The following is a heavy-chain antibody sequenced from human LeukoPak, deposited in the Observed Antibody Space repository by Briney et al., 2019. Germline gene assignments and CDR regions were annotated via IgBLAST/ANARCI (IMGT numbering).Heavy chain of an antibody. D-gene: IGHD2-21*02. V-gene: IGHV3-23*01. CDR2: ISGSGGST. CDR3: AKDRVVVTATPPYFDY. Sequence: PGGSLRLSCAASGFTFSSYAMSWVRQAPEKGLEWVSAISGSGGSTYYADSVKGRFTISRDNSKNTLYLQMDSLRAEDTAVYYCAKDRVVVTATPPYFDYWGQGTLVTVSS. CDR1: GFTFSSYA. J-gene: IGHJ4*02.